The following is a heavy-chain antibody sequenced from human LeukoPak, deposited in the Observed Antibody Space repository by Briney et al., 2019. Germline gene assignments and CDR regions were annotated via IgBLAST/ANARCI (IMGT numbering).Heavy chain of an antibody. J-gene: IGHJ4*02. Sequence: SETLSLTCIVSGGSISSYYWSWIRQPARKGLEWIGRIYTSGSTNYNPSLKSRVTISVDKSKNQFSLKLSSVTAADTAVYYCARVGQDSSGYYRIFDYWGQGTLVTVSS. V-gene: IGHV4-4*07. CDR1: GGSISSYY. CDR2: IYTSGST. D-gene: IGHD3-22*01. CDR3: ARVGQDSSGYYRIFDY.